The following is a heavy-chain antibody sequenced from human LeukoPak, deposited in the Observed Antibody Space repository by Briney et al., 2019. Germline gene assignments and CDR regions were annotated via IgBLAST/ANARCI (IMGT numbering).Heavy chain of an antibody. V-gene: IGHV3-74*03. Sequence: GGSLRLSCAASGFTFSSYWMHWVRQAPGKGLVWVSRINSDGSSTKYADSVKGRFTISRDNAKNSLYLQMNSLRAEDTAVYYCARDVGYPDYGMDVWGQGTTVTVSS. CDR1: GFTFSSYW. J-gene: IGHJ6*02. D-gene: IGHD3-22*01. CDR3: ARDVGYPDYGMDV. CDR2: INSDGSST.